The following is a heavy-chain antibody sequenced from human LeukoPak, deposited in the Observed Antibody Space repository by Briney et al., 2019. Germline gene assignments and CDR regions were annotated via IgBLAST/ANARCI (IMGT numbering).Heavy chain of an antibody. CDR1: GFTVSSNY. D-gene: IGHD3-22*01. CDR2: IYSGGST. V-gene: IGHV3-53*01. Sequence: GGSLRLSCAASGFTVSSNYMSWVRQAPGKGLEWVSVIYSGGSTYYADSVKGRFTISRENAKNSLYLQMNSLRAGDTAVYYCARDSGLGYFDIWGQGTMVTVSS. CDR3: ARDSGLGYFDI. J-gene: IGHJ3*02.